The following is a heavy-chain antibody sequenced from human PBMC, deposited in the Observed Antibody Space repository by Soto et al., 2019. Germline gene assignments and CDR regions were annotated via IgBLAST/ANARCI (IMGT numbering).Heavy chain of an antibody. D-gene: IGHD5-12*01. V-gene: IGHV1-69*13. Sequence: ASVKVSCKASGGTFSSYAISWVRQAPGQGLEWMGGIIPIFGTANYAQKFQGRVTITADESTSTAYMELSSLRSEDTAVYYCAGYSGYDYYYGMDVWGQGTTVTVSS. CDR3: AGYSGYDYYYGMDV. CDR1: GGTFSSYA. J-gene: IGHJ6*02. CDR2: IIPIFGTA.